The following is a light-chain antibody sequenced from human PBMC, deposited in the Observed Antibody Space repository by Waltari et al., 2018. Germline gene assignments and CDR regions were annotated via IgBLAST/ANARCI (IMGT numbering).Light chain of an antibody. J-gene: IGLJ3*02. Sequence: QTVVTQEPSLSVSPGGTVTLTCALSSGSLSDTSYARWYQQTPGQPPHTLVYKGNRRSSGVPDRFSGSILGNKAALTITGTQADDESDYYCLLYMGSGIWVFGGGTKLTVL. CDR1: SGSLSDTSY. V-gene: IGLV8-61*01. CDR3: LLYMGSGIWV. CDR2: KGN.